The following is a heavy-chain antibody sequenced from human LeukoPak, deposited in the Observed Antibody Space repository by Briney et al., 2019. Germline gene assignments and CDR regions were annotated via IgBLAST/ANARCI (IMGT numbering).Heavy chain of an antibody. CDR3: ARGGVIVPAAPGYFDY. V-gene: IGHV1-69*13. CDR2: IIPIFGTA. CDR1: GGTFSSYA. Sequence: SVKVSCKASGGTFSSYAISWVRQAPGQGLEWMGGIIPIFGTANYAQKFQGRVTITADESTSTAYMELSSLRSEDTAVYYCARGGVIVPAAPGYFDYWGQGTLVTVSS. D-gene: IGHD2-2*01. J-gene: IGHJ4*02.